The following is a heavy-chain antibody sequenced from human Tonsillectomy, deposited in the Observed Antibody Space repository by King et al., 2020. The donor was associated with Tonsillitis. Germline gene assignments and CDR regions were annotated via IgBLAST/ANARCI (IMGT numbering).Heavy chain of an antibody. CDR1: GGSFSGYY. CDR3: ASTPVGNVAAIFDY. Sequence: VQLQQWGAGLLKPSETLSLTCAVYGGSFSGYYWGWIRQPPGKGLEWIGEINHSGSTNYNPSLKSRVTISVDTSKNQFSLKLSSVTAADTAVYYCASTPVGNVAAIFDYWGQGTLVTVSS. V-gene: IGHV4-34*01. D-gene: IGHD2-15*01. J-gene: IGHJ4*02. CDR2: INHSGST.